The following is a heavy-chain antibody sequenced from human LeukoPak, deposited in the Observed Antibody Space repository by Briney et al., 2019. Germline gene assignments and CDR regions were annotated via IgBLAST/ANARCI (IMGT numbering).Heavy chain of an antibody. D-gene: IGHD1-26*01. V-gene: IGHV1-8*01. CDR1: GYTFTSYD. J-gene: IGHJ3*02. Sequence: ASVKVSCKASGYTFTSYDIHWVRQATGQGLEWMGWMNPNSGNTGYAQKFQGRVTMTRNTSISTAYMELSGLRSEDTAVYYCARATTAGAFDIWGQGTMVTVSS. CDR3: ARATTAGAFDI. CDR2: MNPNSGNT.